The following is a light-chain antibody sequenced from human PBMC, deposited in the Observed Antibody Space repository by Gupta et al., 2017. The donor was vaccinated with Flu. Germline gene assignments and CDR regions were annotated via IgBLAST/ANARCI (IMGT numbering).Light chain of an antibody. V-gene: IGLV2-14*01. CDR1: SSDVGAYDF. J-gene: IGLJ3*02. CDR3: SSYSSSSTLV. Sequence: QSALTQPASVSGSPGQSITISCTGTSSDVGAYDFVSWFQQHPGKAPKLMIYEVSNRPSGISNRFSGSKSGNTASLTISGLQAEDEAHYYCSSYSSSSTLVFGAGTKLTVL. CDR2: EVS.